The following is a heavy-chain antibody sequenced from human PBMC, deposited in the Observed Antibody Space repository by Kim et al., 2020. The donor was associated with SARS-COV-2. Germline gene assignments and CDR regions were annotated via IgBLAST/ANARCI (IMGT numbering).Heavy chain of an antibody. CDR1: GYTFTSYG. Sequence: ASVKVSCKASGYTFTSYGISWVRQAPGQGLEWMGWISAYNGNTNYAQKLQGRVTMTTDTSTSTAYMELRSLRSDDTAVYYCARDSLGVAGTEGYYYYGMDVWGQGTTVTVSS. D-gene: IGHD6-19*01. V-gene: IGHV1-18*01. CDR3: ARDSLGVAGTEGYYYYGMDV. J-gene: IGHJ6*02. CDR2: ISAYNGNT.